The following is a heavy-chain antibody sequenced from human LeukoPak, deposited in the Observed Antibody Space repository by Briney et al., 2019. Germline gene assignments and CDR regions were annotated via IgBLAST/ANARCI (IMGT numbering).Heavy chain of an antibody. J-gene: IGHJ3*02. Sequence: PGGSLRLSCAASGFTFSSYSMNWVRQAPGKGLEWVSSISSSSSYIYYADSVKGRFTISRDNAKSSLYLQMNSLRAEDTAVYYCARDLRDYDFWSGSPPFIDIWGQGTMVTVSS. D-gene: IGHD3-3*01. CDR2: ISSSSSYI. CDR3: ARDLRDYDFWSGSPPFIDI. V-gene: IGHV3-21*01. CDR1: GFTFSSYS.